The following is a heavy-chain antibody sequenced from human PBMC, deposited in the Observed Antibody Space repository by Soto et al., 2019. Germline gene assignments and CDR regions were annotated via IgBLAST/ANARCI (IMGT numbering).Heavy chain of an antibody. CDR3: ARGLVYGSGYLADFDY. Sequence: GASVKVSCKASGYTFTSYDINWVRQATGQGLEWMGWMNPNSGNTGYAQKFQGRVTMTRNTSISTAYMELSSLRSEDTAVYYCARGLVYGSGYLADFDYWGQAPLVTVSS. J-gene: IGHJ4*02. V-gene: IGHV1-8*01. CDR2: MNPNSGNT. D-gene: IGHD3-22*01. CDR1: GYTFTSYD.